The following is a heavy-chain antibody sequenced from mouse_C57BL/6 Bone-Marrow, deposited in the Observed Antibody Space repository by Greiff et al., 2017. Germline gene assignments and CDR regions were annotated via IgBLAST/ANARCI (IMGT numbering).Heavy chain of an antibody. D-gene: IGHD1-1*01. J-gene: IGHJ2*01. CDR2: INPSSGYT. CDR1: GYTFTSYT. CDR3: ASRGPSVVLVY. V-gene: IGHV1-4*01. Sequence: VKLQESGAELARPGASVKMSCKASGYTFTSYTMHWVKQRPGQGLEWIGSINPSSGYTKYNQKFKDKATLTADKSSSTDYMQLSSLTSEDSAVYYCASRGPSVVLVYWGQGATLTVSS.